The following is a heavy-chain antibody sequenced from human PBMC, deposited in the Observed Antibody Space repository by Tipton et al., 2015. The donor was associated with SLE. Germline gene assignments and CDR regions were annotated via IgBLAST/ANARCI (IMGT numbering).Heavy chain of an antibody. J-gene: IGHJ4*02. Sequence: TLSLTCSVTGTSVSDEHNYWGWIRQPPGKGLEWIGNIYSDGNTYYNPSLKSRATISVDTSNNQFSLRLRSVTAADTAVYYCARQPGDYDSSGYPGPADYWGQGTLVTVSS. V-gene: IGHV4-39*07. CDR3: ARQPGDYDSSGYPGPADY. CDR2: IYSDGNT. CDR1: GTSVSDEHNY. D-gene: IGHD3-22*01.